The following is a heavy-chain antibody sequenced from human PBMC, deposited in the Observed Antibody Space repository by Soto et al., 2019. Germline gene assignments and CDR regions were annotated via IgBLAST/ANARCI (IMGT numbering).Heavy chain of an antibody. CDR2: IYYSGST. J-gene: IGHJ6*02. CDR1: GGSISSGDYY. V-gene: IGHV4-30-4*01. D-gene: IGHD6-19*01. Sequence: SETLSLTCTVSGGSISSGDYYWSWIRQPPGKGLEWIGYIYYSGSTYYNPSLKSRVTISVDTSKNQFSLKLSSVTAADTAVYYCARDYRAVAVPRTPSYYYYGMDVWGQGTTVTVSS. CDR3: ARDYRAVAVPRTPSYYYYGMDV.